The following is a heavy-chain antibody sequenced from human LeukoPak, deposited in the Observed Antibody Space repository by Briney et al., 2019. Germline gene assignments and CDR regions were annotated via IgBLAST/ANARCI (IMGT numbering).Heavy chain of an antibody. J-gene: IGHJ6*02. CDR2: IYTSGST. CDR1: GGSISNHY. Sequence: SETLSLTCTVSGGSISNHYWSWIRQPAGKGLEWIGRIYTSGSTNYNPSLKSRVTMSVDTSKNQFSLKLSSVTAADTAVYYCARDMGDSSGYPHLGGMDVWGQGTTVTVSS. D-gene: IGHD3-22*01. CDR3: ARDMGDSSGYPHLGGMDV. V-gene: IGHV4-4*07.